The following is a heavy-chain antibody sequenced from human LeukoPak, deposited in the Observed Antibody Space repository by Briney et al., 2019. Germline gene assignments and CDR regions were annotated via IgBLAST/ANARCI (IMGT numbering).Heavy chain of an antibody. D-gene: IGHD3-9*01. CDR1: GFTFSSYE. J-gene: IGHJ4*02. V-gene: IGHV3-48*03. CDR2: ISSSGSTI. Sequence: GGSLRLSCAASGFTFSSYEMNWVRPAPGKGLEWVSYISSSGSTIYYADSLKGRFTISRDNAKNSLYLQMNSLRAEDTAAYYCAKNKLTGYDKAPFDYWGQGTLVTVSS. CDR3: AKNKLTGYDKAPFDY.